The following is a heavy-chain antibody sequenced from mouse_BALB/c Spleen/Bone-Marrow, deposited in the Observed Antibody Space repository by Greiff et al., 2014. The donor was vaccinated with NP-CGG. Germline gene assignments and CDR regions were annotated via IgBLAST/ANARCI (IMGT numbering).Heavy chain of an antibody. CDR3: AIYYYGSSGFAY. D-gene: IGHD1-1*01. CDR1: GFYIKDTY. V-gene: IGHV14-3*02. J-gene: IGHJ3*01. CDR2: IDPANGNT. Sequence: EVKLMESGAELVKPGASVKLSCTASGFYIKDTYMHWVKQRPEQGLEWIGRIDPANGNTKYDPKFQGKATITANTSSNTDYLQLSNLTSEDTTVYYCAIYYYGSSGFAYWGQGTLVTVSA.